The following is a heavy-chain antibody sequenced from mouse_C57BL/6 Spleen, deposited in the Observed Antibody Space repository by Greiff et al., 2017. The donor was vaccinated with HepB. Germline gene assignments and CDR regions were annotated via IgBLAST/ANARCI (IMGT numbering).Heavy chain of an antibody. CDR2: IDPETGGT. D-gene: IGHD1-1*01. Sequence: QVQLQQSGAELVRPGASVTLSCKASGYTFTDYEMHWVKQTPVHGLEWIGAIDPETGGTAYNQKFKGKAILTADKSSSTAYMELRSLTSEDSAVYYCTRRGDYYYGSSGYFDVWGTVTTVTVSS. CDR1: GYTFTDYE. J-gene: IGHJ1*03. CDR3: TRRGDYYYGSSGYFDV. V-gene: IGHV1-15*01.